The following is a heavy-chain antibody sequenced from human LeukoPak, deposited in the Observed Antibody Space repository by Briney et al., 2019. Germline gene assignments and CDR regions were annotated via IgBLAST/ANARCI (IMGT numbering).Heavy chain of an antibody. D-gene: IGHD6-6*01. CDR2: ISNTGSNT. CDR1: GFTFSSYA. J-gene: IGHJ4*02. CDR3: ARIGYSSSSFDY. Sequence: PGGSLRLSCATSGFTFSSYAVAWVRQAPGKGLEWVSSISNTGSNTYYADSVKGRFTISRDNAKTSVYLQMSSLRAEDTAVYFCARIGYSSSSFDYWGQGTLVTVSS. V-gene: IGHV3-21*01.